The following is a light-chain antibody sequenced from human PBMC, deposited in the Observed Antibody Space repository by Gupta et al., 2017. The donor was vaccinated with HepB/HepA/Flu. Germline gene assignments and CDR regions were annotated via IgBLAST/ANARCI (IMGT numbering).Light chain of an antibody. Sequence: DIVMTQSPSTLSASVGDRVTITCRASQSISSWLAWYQQKPGKAPKLLIYKASSLESGVPARFSGSGSGTKFTLTISSLQPDDFATYYCQQYNSYLLTFGQGTKVEIK. J-gene: IGKJ1*01. V-gene: IGKV1-5*03. CDR3: QQYNSYLLT. CDR1: QSISSW. CDR2: KAS.